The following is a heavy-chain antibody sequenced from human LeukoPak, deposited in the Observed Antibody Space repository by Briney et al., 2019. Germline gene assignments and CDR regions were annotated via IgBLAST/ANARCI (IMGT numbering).Heavy chain of an antibody. Sequence: GGSLRLSCAASGFTFSSYGMHWVRQAPGKGLEWVAVISYDGSNKYYADSVKGRFTISKDNSKNMLYLQMNSLRAEDTAVYYCARDSPGTHPFDYWGQGTLVTVSS. D-gene: IGHD3-10*01. CDR1: GFTFSSYG. CDR2: ISYDGSNK. V-gene: IGHV3-30*03. CDR3: ARDSPGTHPFDY. J-gene: IGHJ4*02.